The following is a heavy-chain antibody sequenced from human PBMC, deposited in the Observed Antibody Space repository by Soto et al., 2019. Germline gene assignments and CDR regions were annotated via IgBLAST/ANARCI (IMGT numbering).Heavy chain of an antibody. Sequence: QVQLVESGGGVVQPGRSLRLSCAASGFTFSSYAMHWVRQAPGKGLEWVAVISYDGSNKYYADSVKGRFTISRDNSKNTLYLQMNSLGAEDTAVYYCARENYSRGSDFDYWGQGTLVTVSS. CDR3: ARENYSRGSDFDY. D-gene: IGHD6-19*01. V-gene: IGHV3-30-3*01. J-gene: IGHJ4*02. CDR2: ISYDGSNK. CDR1: GFTFSSYA.